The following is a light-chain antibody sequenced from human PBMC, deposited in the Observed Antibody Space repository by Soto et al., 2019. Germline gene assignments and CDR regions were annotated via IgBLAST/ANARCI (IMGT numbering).Light chain of an antibody. J-gene: IGKJ4*01. CDR2: IAS. V-gene: IGKV1-9*01. Sequence: IQLTQCPSSLSASVGDRFTITCRSSQGISNYLAWYQQKPGKAPKLLIYIASTLQGGVPSRFSGSGSGTDFSLTISSLQPEDVATYYCQYLNSFPLTFGGGTKVDI. CDR1: QGISNY. CDR3: QYLNSFPLT.